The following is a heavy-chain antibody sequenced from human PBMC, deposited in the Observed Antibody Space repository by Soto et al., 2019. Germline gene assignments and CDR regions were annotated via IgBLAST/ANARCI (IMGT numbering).Heavy chain of an antibody. D-gene: IGHD2-15*01. CDR2: ISAYNGNT. CDR1: GYTFTSYG. CDR3: ARVEVVVVVVAATSWFDP. Sequence: ASVKVSCKASGYTFTSYGISWVRQAPGQGLEWMGWISAYNGNTNYAQMLQGRVTMTTDTSTSTAYMELRSLRSDDTAVYYCARVEVVVVVVAATSWFDPWGQGTLVTVSS. J-gene: IGHJ5*02. V-gene: IGHV1-18*01.